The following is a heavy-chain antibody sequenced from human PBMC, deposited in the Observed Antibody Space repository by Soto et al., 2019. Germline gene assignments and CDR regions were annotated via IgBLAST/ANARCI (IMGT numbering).Heavy chain of an antibody. Sequence: GGSLRLSCAASGFTVSSNYMSWVRQAPGKGLEWVSVIYSGGSTYYADSVKGRFTISRDNSKNTLYLQMNSLRAEDTAVYYCARDQRSRYGGREGVGGSDYWGQGTLVTVSS. V-gene: IGHV3-66*01. CDR3: ARDQRSRYGGREGVGGSDY. D-gene: IGHD1-26*01. J-gene: IGHJ4*02. CDR2: IYSGGST. CDR1: GFTVSSNY.